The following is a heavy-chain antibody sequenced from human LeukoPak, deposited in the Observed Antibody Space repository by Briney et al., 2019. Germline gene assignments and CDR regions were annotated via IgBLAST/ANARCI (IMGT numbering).Heavy chain of an antibody. Sequence: ASVKVSRKASGYTFTGYYMHWVRQAPGQGLEWMGWINPNSGGTNYAQKFQGRVTMTRDTSISTAYMELSRLRSDDTAVYYCAREVGAADCFDYWGQGTLVTVSS. CDR3: AREVGAADCFDY. CDR1: GYTFTGYY. CDR2: INPNSGGT. J-gene: IGHJ4*02. D-gene: IGHD2-15*01. V-gene: IGHV1-2*02.